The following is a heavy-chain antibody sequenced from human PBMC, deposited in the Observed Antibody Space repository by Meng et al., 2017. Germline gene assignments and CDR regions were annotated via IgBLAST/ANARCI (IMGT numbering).Heavy chain of an antibody. V-gene: IGHV1-2*02. CDR1: GHTFTGYY. CDR3: ASRYDSSGSAAFQH. J-gene: IGHJ1*01. CDR2: INPNSGGT. D-gene: IGHD3-22*01. Sequence: QVQLVRSGVEVKKPGASVKVSCKASGHTFTGYYMHWVRQAPGQGLEWMGWINPNSGGTNYAQKFQGRVTMTRDTSISTAYMELSRLRSDDTAVYYCASRYDSSGSAAFQHWGQGTLVTVSS.